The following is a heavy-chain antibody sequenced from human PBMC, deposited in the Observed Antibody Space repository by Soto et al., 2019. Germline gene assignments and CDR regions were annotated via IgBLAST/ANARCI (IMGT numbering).Heavy chain of an antibody. CDR2: IIPIFGTA. CDR1: GGTFSSYA. D-gene: IGHD6-6*01. V-gene: IGHV1-69*06. Sequence: SVKVSCKASGGTFSSYAISWVRQAPGQGLEWMGGIIPIFGTANYAQKFQGRVTITADKSTSTAYMELSSLRSEDTAVYNCAMSIAAPRYFDYWGQGTLVTAPQ. CDR3: AMSIAAPRYFDY. J-gene: IGHJ4*02.